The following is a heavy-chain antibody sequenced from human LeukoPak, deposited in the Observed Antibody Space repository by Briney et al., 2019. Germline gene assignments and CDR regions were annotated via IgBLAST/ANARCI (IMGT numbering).Heavy chain of an antibody. Sequence: GGSLRLSCAASGFAFSTNGMSWVRQAPGKGLEWVSTINNNGRETYYADSVKGRFTISRDNSKNTLYLQMNSLRAEDTAVYYCARGGSYLSAFDIWGQGTMVTVSS. CDR3: ARGGSYLSAFDI. V-gene: IGHV3-23*01. J-gene: IGHJ3*02. CDR2: INNNGRET. CDR1: GFAFSTNG. D-gene: IGHD1-26*01.